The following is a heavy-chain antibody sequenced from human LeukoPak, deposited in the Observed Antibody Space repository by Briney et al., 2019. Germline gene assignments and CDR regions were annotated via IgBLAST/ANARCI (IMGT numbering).Heavy chain of an antibody. Sequence: SETLSLTCAVYGGSFSGYFWSWIRQPPGKGLEWIGEINRSGSTTYNPSLKSRVTISVDTSKNQFSLKLNSVTAADTAVYYCARFGTYWGQGILVTVSS. CDR3: ARFGTY. CDR2: INRSGST. D-gene: IGHD3-10*01. V-gene: IGHV4-34*01. J-gene: IGHJ4*02. CDR1: GGSFSGYF.